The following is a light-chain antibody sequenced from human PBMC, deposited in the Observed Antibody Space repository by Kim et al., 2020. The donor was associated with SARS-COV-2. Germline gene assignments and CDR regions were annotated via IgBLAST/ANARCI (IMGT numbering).Light chain of an antibody. J-gene: IGKJ4*01. CDR1: QGVSSN. Sequence: SVTPGERATLACSASQGVSSNLAWYQQKPGQAPRLLIYGASTRATGIPARFSGSGSGTEFTLTISSLQSEDFAVYYCQQYNNWHTFGGGTKVDIK. V-gene: IGKV3-15*01. CDR3: QQYNNWHT. CDR2: GAS.